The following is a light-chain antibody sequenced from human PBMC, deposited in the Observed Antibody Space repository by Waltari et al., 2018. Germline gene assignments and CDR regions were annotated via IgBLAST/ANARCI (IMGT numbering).Light chain of an antibody. CDR1: QSISTL. CDR2: KAS. Sequence: ITCRASQSISTLLAWYQQKPGKAPNLLIYKASNLESGVPSRFSGSGSGTEFTLTISSLQPDDFATYYCQQYSTYYTFGQGTKLEIK. CDR3: QQYSTYYT. J-gene: IGKJ2*01. V-gene: IGKV1-5*03.